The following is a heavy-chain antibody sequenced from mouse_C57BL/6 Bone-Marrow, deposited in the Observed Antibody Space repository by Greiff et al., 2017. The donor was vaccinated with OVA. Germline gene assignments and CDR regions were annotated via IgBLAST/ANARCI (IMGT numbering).Heavy chain of an antibody. Sequence: EVHLVESGGGLVQPKGSLKLSCAASGFSFNTYAMNWVRQTPGKGLEWVARIRSKSNNYATYYADSVKDRFTISRDDSESMLYLQMNNLKTEDTAMYYCVLLFFAYWGQGTLVTVSA. CDR2: IRSKSNNYAT. CDR3: VLLFFAY. CDR1: GFSFNTYA. D-gene: IGHD2-10*01. V-gene: IGHV10-1*01. J-gene: IGHJ3*01.